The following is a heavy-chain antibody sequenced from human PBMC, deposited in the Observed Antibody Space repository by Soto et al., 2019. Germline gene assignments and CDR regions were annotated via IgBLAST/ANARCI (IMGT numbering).Heavy chain of an antibody. D-gene: IGHD3-22*01. J-gene: IGHJ4*02. CDR2: IIPIFGAA. V-gene: IGHV1-69*01. Sequence: QVQLVQSGAEVKKPGSSVKVSCKASGGTFSNYAIDWVRQAPGQGLEWMGGIIPIFGAANYAQKFQGRITITADESTSTAYMELRSLRSEDTAVYYCARGVHYDSSGYYYCYWGQGTLVTVSS. CDR1: GGTFSNYA. CDR3: ARGVHYDSSGYYYCY.